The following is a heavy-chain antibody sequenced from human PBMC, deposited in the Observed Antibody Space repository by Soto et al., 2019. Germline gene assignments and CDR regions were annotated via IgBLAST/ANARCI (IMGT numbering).Heavy chain of an antibody. CDR3: ARGATSPRY. CDR1: GYTFTNYD. Sequence: ASVKVSCKASGYTFTNYDINWVRQATGQGLEWMGWMNPKSGNTGYAQRFQGRVTMTRSTSVNTAYLELSSLRFEDTAVYYCARGATSPRYWGQGTLVTVSS. J-gene: IGHJ4*02. CDR2: MNPKSGNT. V-gene: IGHV1-8*01.